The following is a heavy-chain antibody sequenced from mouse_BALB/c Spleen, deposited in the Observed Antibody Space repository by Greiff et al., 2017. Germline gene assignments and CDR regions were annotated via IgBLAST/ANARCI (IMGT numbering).Heavy chain of an antibody. Sequence: EVKLVESGGDLVKPGGSLKLSCAASGFTFSSYGMSWVRQTPDKRLEWVATISSGGSYTYYPDSVKGRFTISRDNAKNTLYLQMSSLKSEDTAMYYCASSYGNYVRGFDYWGQGTTLTVSS. D-gene: IGHD2-1*01. CDR1: GFTFSSYG. V-gene: IGHV5-6*02. CDR3: ASSYGNYVRGFDY. J-gene: IGHJ2*01. CDR2: ISSGGSYT.